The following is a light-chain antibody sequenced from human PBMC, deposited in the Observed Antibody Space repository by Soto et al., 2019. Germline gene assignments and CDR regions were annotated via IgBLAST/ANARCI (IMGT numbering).Light chain of an antibody. CDR1: QSISSW. CDR2: KAS. CDR3: QQHSSSSPYT. Sequence: DIQMTQSPSTLSASVGDRVTITCRASQSISSWLAWYQQKPGKAPNLLIYKASTLGSGVPSRFSGGGSGTEFTLTISSLQPDDLATYYCQQHSSSSPYTFGQGTKLEIK. V-gene: IGKV1-5*03. J-gene: IGKJ2*01.